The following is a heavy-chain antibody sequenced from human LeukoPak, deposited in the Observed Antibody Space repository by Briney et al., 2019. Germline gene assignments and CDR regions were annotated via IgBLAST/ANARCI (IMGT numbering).Heavy chain of an antibody. CDR2: ISYDGSNK. J-gene: IGHJ4*02. Sequence: GRSLRLSCAASGFTFSSYGMHWVRQAPGKGLEWVAVISYDGSNKYYADSVKDRFTISRDNSKNTLYLQMNSLRAEDTAVYYCAKGELLPGYWGQGTLVTVSS. CDR1: GFTFSSYG. D-gene: IGHD1-26*01. CDR3: AKGELLPGY. V-gene: IGHV3-30*18.